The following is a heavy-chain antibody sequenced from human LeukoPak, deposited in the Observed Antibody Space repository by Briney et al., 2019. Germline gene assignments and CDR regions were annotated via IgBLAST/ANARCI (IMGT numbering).Heavy chain of an antibody. Sequence: ASVKVSCKASGYTFTGYYMHWVRQAPGQGLEWMGWINPNSGGTNYAQKLQGRVTMTRDTSISTAYMELSRLRSDDTAVYYCARVPKYSSGSLYYFDYWGQGTLVTVSS. CDR1: GYTFTGYY. V-gene: IGHV1-2*02. CDR2: INPNSGGT. D-gene: IGHD6-19*01. J-gene: IGHJ4*02. CDR3: ARVPKYSSGSLYYFDY.